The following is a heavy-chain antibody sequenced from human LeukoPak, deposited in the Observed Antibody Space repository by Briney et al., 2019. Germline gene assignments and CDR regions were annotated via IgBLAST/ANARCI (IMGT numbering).Heavy chain of an antibody. J-gene: IGHJ5*02. Sequence: PGGSLRLSCAASGFTFSSYEMNWVRQAPGKGLEWVSYISSSGSTIYYADSVKGRFTISRDNAKNSLYLQMNSLRAEDTAVYYCARALYYDFWSGPNWFDPWGQGTLVTVSS. V-gene: IGHV3-48*03. CDR3: ARALYYDFWSGPNWFDP. CDR1: GFTFSSYE. CDR2: ISSSGSTI. D-gene: IGHD3-3*01.